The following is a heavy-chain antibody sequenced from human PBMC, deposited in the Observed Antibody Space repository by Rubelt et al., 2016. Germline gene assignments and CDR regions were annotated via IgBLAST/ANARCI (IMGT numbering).Heavy chain of an antibody. J-gene: IGHJ6*02. V-gene: IGHV4-34*10. CDR2: INHSGGT. CDR1: GGSISSYY. D-gene: IGHD4-17*01. CDR3: ARYGDYAWGMDV. Sequence: QVQLQESGPGLVKPSETLSLTCTVSGGSISSYYWSWIRQPPGKGLEWIGEINHSGGTNYNPSLKSRVTISVDTSKNQFSLKLSSVTAADTAVYYCARYGDYAWGMDVWGQGTTVTVSS.